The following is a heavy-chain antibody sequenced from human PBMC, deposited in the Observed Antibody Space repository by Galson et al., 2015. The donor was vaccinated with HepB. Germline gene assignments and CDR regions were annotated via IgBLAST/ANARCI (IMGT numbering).Heavy chain of an antibody. J-gene: IGHJ5*02. CDR2: IRSKANSYAT. CDR3: TREDPIREYDILTWSAGWFDP. Sequence: SLRLSCAASGFTFSGSAMHWVRQASGKGLEWVGRIRSKANSYATAYAASVKGRFTISRDDSKNTAYLQMNSLKTEDTAVYYCTREDPIREYDILTWSAGWFDPWGQGTLVTVSS. D-gene: IGHD3-9*01. V-gene: IGHV3-73*01. CDR1: GFTFSGSA.